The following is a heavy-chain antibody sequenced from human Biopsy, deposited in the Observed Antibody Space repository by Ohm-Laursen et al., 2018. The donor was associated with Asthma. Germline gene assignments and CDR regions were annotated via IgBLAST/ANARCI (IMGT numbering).Heavy chain of an antibody. CDR3: ARFTASITIFGVVNNWFDP. Sequence: SETLSLTCTVSGGSISSSSYYWGWIRQPPGKGLEWIGSIYYSGSTYYNPSLKSRVTISVDTSKNQFSLKLSSVTAADTAVYYCARFTASITIFGVVNNWFDPWGQGTLVTVSS. J-gene: IGHJ5*02. CDR2: IYYSGST. CDR1: GGSISSSSYY. D-gene: IGHD3-3*01. V-gene: IGHV4-39*01.